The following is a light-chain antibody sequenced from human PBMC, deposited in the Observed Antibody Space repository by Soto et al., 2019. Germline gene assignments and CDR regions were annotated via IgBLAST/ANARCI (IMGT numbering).Light chain of an antibody. V-gene: IGKV3-20*01. Sequence: EIVLTQSPGTLSLSPGERATLSCRASQSVSSTYIVWYQQKPGQAPRLLIYGTSNRATGIPDRFSGSGSGKDFTLTISRLEPEDFAVYYCQHYGSSPPFTFGQGTKLDIK. CDR3: QHYGSSPPFT. J-gene: IGKJ2*01. CDR2: GTS. CDR1: QSVSSTY.